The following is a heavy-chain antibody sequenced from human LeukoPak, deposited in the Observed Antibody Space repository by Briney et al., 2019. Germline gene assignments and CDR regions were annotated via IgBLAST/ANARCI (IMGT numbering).Heavy chain of an antibody. CDR2: ISAYNGNT. J-gene: IGHJ4*02. CDR3: AREAYLGYCSSTSCYVDY. D-gene: IGHD2-2*01. Sequence: ASVKLSCKASGYTFTSYGISWVRQAPGQGLEWMGWISAYNGNTNYAQKLQGRVTMTTDTSTSTAYMELRSLRSDDTAVYYCAREAYLGYCSSTSCYVDYWGQGTLVTVSS. V-gene: IGHV1-18*01. CDR1: GYTFTSYG.